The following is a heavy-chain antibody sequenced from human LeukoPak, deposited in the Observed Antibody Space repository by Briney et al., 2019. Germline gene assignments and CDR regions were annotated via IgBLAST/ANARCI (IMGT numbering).Heavy chain of an antibody. Sequence: SETLSLTCTVSGGSITSYYWTWIRQPPGKGLEWIGYIYSSGSTKYNPSLMSRVTISIDTSKNQFSLRLSSLTAADTAVYYCARRRAVPGHCYFDYWGQGTLVTVSS. CDR3: ARRRAVPGHCYFDY. CDR2: IYSSGST. V-gene: IGHV4-4*09. D-gene: IGHD6-19*01. CDR1: GGSITSYY. J-gene: IGHJ4*02.